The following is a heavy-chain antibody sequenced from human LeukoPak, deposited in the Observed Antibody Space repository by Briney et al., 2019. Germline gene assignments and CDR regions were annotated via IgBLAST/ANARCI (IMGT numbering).Heavy chain of an antibody. CDR1: GFTFSSYS. V-gene: IGHV3-21*01. Sequence: GGSLRLSCTTSGFTFSSYSMNWVRQAPGKGLEWVSSISSSSSYIYYADSVKGRFTISRDNAENSLYLQMNSLRAEDTAVYYCARALYSGSYYPFDYWGQGTLVTVSS. CDR3: ARALYSGSYYPFDY. CDR2: ISSSSSYI. J-gene: IGHJ4*02. D-gene: IGHD1-26*01.